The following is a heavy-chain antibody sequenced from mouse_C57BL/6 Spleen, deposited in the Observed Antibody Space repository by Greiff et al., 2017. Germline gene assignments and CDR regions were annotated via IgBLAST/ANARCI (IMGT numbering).Heavy chain of an antibody. CDR1: GYTFTDYY. D-gene: IGHD1-1*02. CDR2: INPNNGGT. CDR3: ARSGYGYDAMDY. J-gene: IGHJ4*01. V-gene: IGHV1-26*01. Sequence: VQLQQSGPELVKPGASVKISCKASGYTFTDYYMNWVKQSLGKSLEWIGDINPNNGGTSYNQKFKGKATLTVDKSSSTAYMELRSLTSEDSAVYYCARSGYGYDAMDYWGQGTSVTVSS.